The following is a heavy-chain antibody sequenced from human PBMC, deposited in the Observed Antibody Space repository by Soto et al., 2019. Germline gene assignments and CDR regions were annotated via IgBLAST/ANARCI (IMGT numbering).Heavy chain of an antibody. CDR2: ISGGGDST. D-gene: IGHD6-6*01. V-gene: IGHV3-23*01. CDR3: AKNIGSSSGFDY. J-gene: IGHJ4*02. CDR1: GFTFSRYE. Sequence: TGGSLRLSCAASGFTFSRYEMNWVRQAPGEGLEWVSGISGGGDSTRYADSVKGRFTISRDNSENTLYLQMYSLRADDTAIYYCAKNIGSSSGFDYWGQGTLVTVSS.